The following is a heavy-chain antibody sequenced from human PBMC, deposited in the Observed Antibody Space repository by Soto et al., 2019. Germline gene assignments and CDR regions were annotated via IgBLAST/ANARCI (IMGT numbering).Heavy chain of an antibody. CDR3: ARDIAAAGSPDYYYGMDV. D-gene: IGHD6-13*01. CDR1: GYTFTSYG. V-gene: IGHV1-18*01. J-gene: IGHJ6*02. CDR2: ISAYNGNT. Sequence: GASVKVSCKASGYTFTSYGISWVRQAPGQGLEWMGWISAYNGNTNYAQKLQGRVTMTTDTSTSTAYMELRSLRSDDTAVYYCARDIAAAGSPDYYYGMDVWGQGTTVTVSS.